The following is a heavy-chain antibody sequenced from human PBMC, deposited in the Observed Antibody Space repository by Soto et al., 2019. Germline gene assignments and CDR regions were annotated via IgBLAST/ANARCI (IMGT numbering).Heavy chain of an antibody. CDR2: IVVGSGNT. Sequence: GASVKVSCKASGFTFTSSAVQWVRQARGQRLEWIGGIVVGSGNTNYAQKFQERVTITRDMSTSTAYMELSSLRSEDTAVYYCAADYMPARHYDSSGYLSDAFDIWGQGTMVTVSS. CDR1: GFTFTSSA. D-gene: IGHD3-22*01. CDR3: AADYMPARHYDSSGYLSDAFDI. V-gene: IGHV1-58*01. J-gene: IGHJ3*02.